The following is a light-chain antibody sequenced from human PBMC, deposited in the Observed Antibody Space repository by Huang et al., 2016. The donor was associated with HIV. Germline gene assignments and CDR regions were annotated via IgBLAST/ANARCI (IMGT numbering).Light chain of an antibody. J-gene: IGKJ2*01. Sequence: DIQMTQSPSTLSASVGDRVTITCRASQSIGTWLAWYQQMPGKAPKLLIYKASTLESGVPSRFNGSGSGTEFTLAINSPQPGDFATYYCQQSHSYPYTFGQGTKIEIK. V-gene: IGKV1-5*03. CDR1: QSIGTW. CDR3: QQSHSYPYT. CDR2: KAS.